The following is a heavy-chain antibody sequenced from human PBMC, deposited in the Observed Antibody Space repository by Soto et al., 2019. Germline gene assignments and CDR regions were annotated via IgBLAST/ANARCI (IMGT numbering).Heavy chain of an antibody. CDR2: ISSSSSYI. J-gene: IGHJ6*03. CDR1: GFTFSSYS. D-gene: IGHD3-3*01. Sequence: GGSLRLSCAASGFTFSSYSMNWVRQAPGKGLEWVSSISSSSSYIYYADSVKGRFTISRDNAKNSLYLQMNSLRAEDTAVYYCARDIGETGEFYDFWSGLFSMDVWGKGTTVTVSS. V-gene: IGHV3-21*01. CDR3: ARDIGETGEFYDFWSGLFSMDV.